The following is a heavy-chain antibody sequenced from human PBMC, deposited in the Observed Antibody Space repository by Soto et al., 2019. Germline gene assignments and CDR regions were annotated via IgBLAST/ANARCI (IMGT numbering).Heavy chain of an antibody. V-gene: IGHV3-21*01. CDR3: ARGVPAARAYYYYYYMDV. Sequence: EVQLVESGGGLVKPGGSLRLSCAASGFTFSSYSMNWVRQAPGKGLAWVSSISSSSSYIYYADSVKGRFTISRDNAKNTLYLQMNSLRAEDTAVYYCARGVPAARAYYYYYYMDVWGKGTTVTVSS. D-gene: IGHD2-2*01. CDR1: GFTFSSYS. CDR2: ISSSSSYI. J-gene: IGHJ6*03.